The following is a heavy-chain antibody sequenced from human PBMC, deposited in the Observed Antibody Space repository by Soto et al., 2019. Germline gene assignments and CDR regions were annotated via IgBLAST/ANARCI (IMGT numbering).Heavy chain of an antibody. CDR1: GFSLNTSGVG. CDR3: AHKLPVNTSAFDS. Sequence: QITLKESGPTLVQPTQTLTLTCTFSGFSLNTSGVGVGWLRQPPGRALEWLAVIYWTDDKRYSPTLKSSLSITTDTSKNQVVLTITNMYPIDTAIFFCAHKLPVNTSAFDSWGEGTMVTGSS. V-gene: IGHV2-5*01. CDR2: IYWTDDK. D-gene: IGHD4-17*01. J-gene: IGHJ3*02.